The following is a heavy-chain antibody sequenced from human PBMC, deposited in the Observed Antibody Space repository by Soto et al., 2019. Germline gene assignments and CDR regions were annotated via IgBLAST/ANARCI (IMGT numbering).Heavy chain of an antibody. CDR2: INPSDAGT. J-gene: IGHJ4*02. CDR3: ARVGTSGTYYILDY. V-gene: IGHV1-46*01. Sequence: ASVKVSCKASGYTFTSYYIHWVRQAPGQGLEWMGIINPSDAGTTYTQKFQGRVTMTRDTSTNTVYMELSSLRSEDTAVYYCARVGTSGTYYILDYWGLGTLVTVSS. CDR1: GYTFTSYY. D-gene: IGHD1-26*01.